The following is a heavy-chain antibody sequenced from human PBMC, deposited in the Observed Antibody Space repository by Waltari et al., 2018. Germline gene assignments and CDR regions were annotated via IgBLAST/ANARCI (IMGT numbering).Heavy chain of an antibody. D-gene: IGHD3-9*01. Sequence: QVQLQESGPGLVKPSQTLSLTCTVSGASISSRYYYWSWIRQHPGKGLEWIGYIYYSGSTYYHPSLKSRVTISRDTSKNQFSLKMTSVTAADTAIYYCVRQAPEYDILNGPPKVPIDYWGQGTLVTVSS. CDR3: VRQAPEYDILNGPPKVPIDY. CDR2: IYYSGST. V-gene: IGHV4-31*03. J-gene: IGHJ4*02. CDR1: GASISSRYYY.